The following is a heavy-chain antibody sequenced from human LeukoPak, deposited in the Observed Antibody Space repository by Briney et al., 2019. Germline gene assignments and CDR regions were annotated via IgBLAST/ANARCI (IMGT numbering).Heavy chain of an antibody. J-gene: IGHJ4*02. CDR1: GGSISSSSYY. D-gene: IGHD2/OR15-2a*01. CDR3: ARLEPGGLLSPVY. V-gene: IGHV4-39*01. Sequence: SETLSLTCTVSGGSISSSSYYWGWSRQPPGKGLEWIGSIYYSGSTYYNPSLKSRVTISVDTSKNQFSLKPSSVTAADTAVYYCARLEPGGLLSPVYWGQGTLVTVSS. CDR2: IYYSGST.